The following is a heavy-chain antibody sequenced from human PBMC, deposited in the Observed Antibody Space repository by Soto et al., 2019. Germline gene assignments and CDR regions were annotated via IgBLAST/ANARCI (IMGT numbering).Heavy chain of an antibody. CDR3: ATGGTRGYGGYHLNRHSDY. Sequence: NPSETLSLTCTVSGGAISTYYWSLIRQPAGKGLEWIGRIYSNGNTDYNPSLKSRVTMSVDTSNNQFSLKLKSVAAADTAVYYCATGGTRGYGGYHLNRHSDYWGQGTLITISS. V-gene: IGHV4-4*07. J-gene: IGHJ4*02. CDR1: GGAISTYY. D-gene: IGHD5-12*01. CDR2: IYSNGNT.